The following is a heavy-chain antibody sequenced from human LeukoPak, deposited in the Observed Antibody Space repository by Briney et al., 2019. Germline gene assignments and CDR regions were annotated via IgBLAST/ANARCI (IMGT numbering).Heavy chain of an antibody. Sequence: PGGPLRLSCAASGFTFSSYGMHWVRQAPGKGLEWVAFMRYDGSNKYYADSVKGRFTITRDKSKNTLYLQMNSLRAEDTAVYYCAKDLVRITMIVADRGYAFDIWGQGTMVTVSS. J-gene: IGHJ3*02. V-gene: IGHV3-30*02. CDR3: AKDLVRITMIVADRGYAFDI. CDR2: MRYDGSNK. D-gene: IGHD3-22*01. CDR1: GFTFSSYG.